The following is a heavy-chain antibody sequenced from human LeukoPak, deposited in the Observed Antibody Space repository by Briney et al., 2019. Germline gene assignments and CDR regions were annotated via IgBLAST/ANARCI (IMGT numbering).Heavy chain of an antibody. CDR2: TYYRSKWYN. J-gene: IGHJ5*02. CDR1: GYGVSSNSAA. Sequence: SQTLSLTCAISGYGVSSNSAAWNWIRQSPSRGLGWLGRTYYRSKWYNDYALSVKSRITINADTSKNQFSLQLNSVTPEDTAVYYCARDRGFSYATWFDPWGQGSLVTVSS. D-gene: IGHD5-18*01. CDR3: ARDRGFSYATWFDP. V-gene: IGHV6-1*01.